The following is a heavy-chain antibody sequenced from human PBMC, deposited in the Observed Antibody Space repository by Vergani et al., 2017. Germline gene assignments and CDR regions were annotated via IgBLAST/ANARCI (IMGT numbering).Heavy chain of an antibody. V-gene: IGHV3-48*01. Sequence: EVQLVESGGGLVQPGGSLRLSCAASGFTFSSSSMNWVRQAPGKGLEWVSYISSSSSTIYYADSVKGRFTISRDNAKNSLYLQMNSLRAEDTAVYYCARDYYDSITNPFDIWGQGTMVTVSS. CDR1: GFTFSSSS. CDR3: ARDYYDSITNPFDI. CDR2: ISSSSSTI. J-gene: IGHJ3*02. D-gene: IGHD3-22*01.